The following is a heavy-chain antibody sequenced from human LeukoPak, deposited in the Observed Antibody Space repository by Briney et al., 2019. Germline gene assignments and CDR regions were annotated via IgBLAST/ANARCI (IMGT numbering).Heavy chain of an antibody. D-gene: IGHD3-22*01. Sequence: GGSLRLSCAASGFTFSSYEMNWVRQAPGKGLEWVSYISSSGSTIYYADSVKGRFTISRDNAKNSLYLQMNSLRVEDTAFYYCARCPDSSGYYYHFDYWGQGTLVTVSS. CDR1: GFTFSSYE. J-gene: IGHJ4*02. CDR2: ISSSGSTI. V-gene: IGHV3-48*03. CDR3: ARCPDSSGYYYHFDY.